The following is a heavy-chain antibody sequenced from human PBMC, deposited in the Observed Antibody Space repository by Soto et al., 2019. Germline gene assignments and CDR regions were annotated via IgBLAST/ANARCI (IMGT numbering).Heavy chain of an antibody. CDR2: ISSSSTI. D-gene: IGHD3-22*01. Sequence: PGGSLRLSCAASGFTFSSYSMNWVRQAPGKGLEWVSYISSSSTIYYADSVKGRFTISRDNAKNSLYLQMNSLRAEDTAVYYCAREMYYYDSSGYYYPTHSGFDYWGQGTLVTVSS. CDR3: AREMYYYDSSGYYYPTHSGFDY. CDR1: GFTFSSYS. J-gene: IGHJ4*02. V-gene: IGHV3-48*01.